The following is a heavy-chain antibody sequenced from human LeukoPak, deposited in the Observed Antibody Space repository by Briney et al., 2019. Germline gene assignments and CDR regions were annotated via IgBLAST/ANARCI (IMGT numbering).Heavy chain of an antibody. Sequence: ASVKVSCKASGYTFTSYDINWVRQATGQGLEWMGWMNPNSGNTGYAQKFQGRVTITRNTSISTAYMELSSLRSEDTAVYYCASEVEMATNTGDYWGQGTLVTVSS. CDR3: ASEVEMATNTGDY. J-gene: IGHJ4*02. D-gene: IGHD5-24*01. CDR2: MNPNSGNT. CDR1: GYTFTSYD. V-gene: IGHV1-8*03.